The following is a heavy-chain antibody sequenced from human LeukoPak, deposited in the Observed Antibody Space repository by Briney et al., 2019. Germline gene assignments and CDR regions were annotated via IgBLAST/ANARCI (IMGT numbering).Heavy chain of an antibody. V-gene: IGHV3-21*01. D-gene: IGHD1-1*01. J-gene: IGHJ4*02. CDR3: ARGGSGNWNAPFAY. Sequence: PGGSLRLSCAASGFTFSDYSMNWVRQAPGKGLEWGSSISSSTSSIYYADSVKGRFTISRDNAKNSLYLQMNSLRTEDTAVYYCARGGSGNWNAPFAYWGQGTLVTVSS. CDR2: ISSSTSSI. CDR1: GFTFSDYS.